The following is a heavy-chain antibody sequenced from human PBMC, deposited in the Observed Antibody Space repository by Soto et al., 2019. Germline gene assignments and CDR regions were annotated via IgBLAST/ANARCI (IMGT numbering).Heavy chain of an antibody. CDR2: INHSGST. J-gene: IGHJ4*02. V-gene: IGHV4-34*01. CDR3: ARGSGWSLFDY. CDR1: GGSFSGYY. D-gene: IGHD6-19*01. Sequence: SETLSLTCTVSGGSFSGYYWSWIRQPPGKGLEWIGEINHSGSTNYNPSLKSRVTISVDTSKNQFSLKLSSVTAADTAVYYCARGSGWSLFDYWGQGTLVTVSS.